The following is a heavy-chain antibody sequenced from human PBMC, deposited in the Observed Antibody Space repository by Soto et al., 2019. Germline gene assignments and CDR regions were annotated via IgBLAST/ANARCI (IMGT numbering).Heavy chain of an antibody. CDR3: ARGPYGDPAPRLDP. D-gene: IGHD4-17*01. Sequence: QVQLQESGPGLVKPSQTLSLTCTVSGASISGDGYSWSWIRQQPGKGLQWIGYIYYSGSTYYTPSLTGRLTISADMSKNQCSIELTSVTAADPAIYSCARGPYGDPAPRLDPWGQGALVTVSS. J-gene: IGHJ5*02. V-gene: IGHV4-31*03. CDR2: IYYSGST. CDR1: GASISGDGYS.